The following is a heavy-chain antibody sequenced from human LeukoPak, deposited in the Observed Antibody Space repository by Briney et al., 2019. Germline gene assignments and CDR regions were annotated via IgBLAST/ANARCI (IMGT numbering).Heavy chain of an antibody. CDR2: INHSGST. CDR3: ARVSGSSSWAVDY. J-gene: IGHJ4*02. Sequence: SETLSLTCAVYGGSFSGYYWSWIRQPPGKGLEWIGEINHSGSTNYNPSLKSRVTISVDTSKNQFSLELSSVTAADTAVYYCARVSGSSSWAVDYWGQGTLVTVSS. D-gene: IGHD6-13*01. V-gene: IGHV4-34*01. CDR1: GGSFSGYY.